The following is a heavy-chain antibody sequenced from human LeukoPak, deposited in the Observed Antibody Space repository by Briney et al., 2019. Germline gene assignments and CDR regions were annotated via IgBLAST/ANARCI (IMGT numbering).Heavy chain of an antibody. J-gene: IGHJ4*02. CDR1: GYTFTDYY. D-gene: IGHD5-12*01. V-gene: IGHV1-2*02. CDR2: IHSNSGET. Sequence: ASVKVSCKASGYTFTDYYVHWVRQAPEQGLQWMGWIHSNSGETNYSPKFQGRVTMTRDTSISTAYMEVARLTSDDTAVYFCARDAGGYSSLWGQGTLVTVSS. CDR3: ARDAGGYSSL.